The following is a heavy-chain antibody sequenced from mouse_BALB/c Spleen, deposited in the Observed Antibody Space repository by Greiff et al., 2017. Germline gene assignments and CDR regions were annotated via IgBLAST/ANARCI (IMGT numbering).Heavy chain of an antibody. CDR3: ARERGSGAY. Sequence: EVKLVESGGGLVQPGGSLKLSCAASGFTFSSYGMSWVRQTPDKRLELVATINSNGGSTYYPDSVKGRFTISRDNAKNTLYLQMSSLKSEDTAMYYCARERGSGAYWGQGTLVTVSA. CDR1: GFTFSSYG. V-gene: IGHV5-6-3*01. CDR2: INSNGGST. J-gene: IGHJ3*01.